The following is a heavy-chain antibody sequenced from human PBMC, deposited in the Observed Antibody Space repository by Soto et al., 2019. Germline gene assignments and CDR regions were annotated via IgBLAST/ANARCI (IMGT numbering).Heavy chain of an antibody. CDR3: ARGSTHLLLTVTTQIAY. Sequence: FCGRWISKKKGKGLEWIGEINHSGSTNYNPSLKSRVTISVDTSKNQFSLKLSSVTAADTAVYYCARGSTHLLLTVTTQIAYWGQGTLVTVS. CDR1: FC. D-gene: IGHD4-17*01. J-gene: IGHJ4*02. CDR2: INHSGST. V-gene: IGHV4-34*01.